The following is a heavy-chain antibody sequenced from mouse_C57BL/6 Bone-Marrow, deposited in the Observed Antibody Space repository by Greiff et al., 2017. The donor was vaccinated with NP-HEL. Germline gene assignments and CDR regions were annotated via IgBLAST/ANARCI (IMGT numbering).Heavy chain of an antibody. D-gene: IGHD2-5*01. V-gene: IGHV1-85*01. Sequence: QVTLKESGPELVKPGASVKLSCKASGYTFTSYDINWVKQRPGQGLEWIGWIYPRDGSTKYNEKFKGKATLTVDTSSSTAYMELHSLTSEDSAVYFCASPYSNFDYWGQGTTLTVSS. J-gene: IGHJ2*01. CDR3: ASPYSNFDY. CDR2: IYPRDGST. CDR1: GYTFTSYD.